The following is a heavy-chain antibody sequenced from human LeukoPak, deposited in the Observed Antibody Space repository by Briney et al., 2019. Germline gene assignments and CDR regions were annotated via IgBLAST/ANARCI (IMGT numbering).Heavy chain of an antibody. V-gene: IGHV1-2*02. CDR2: INPDSGGT. CDR3: AREGSGWYGNFDY. Sequence: ASGKVSCKASAYTVTPYDMPWVGQAPRQGLEWMGWINPDSGGTNSAQKFQGRVNMSGDTSISTAYMEVSGLRSDDTAVYYCAREGSGWYGNFDYWGQGTLVTVSS. J-gene: IGHJ4*02. D-gene: IGHD6-19*01. CDR1: AYTVTPYD.